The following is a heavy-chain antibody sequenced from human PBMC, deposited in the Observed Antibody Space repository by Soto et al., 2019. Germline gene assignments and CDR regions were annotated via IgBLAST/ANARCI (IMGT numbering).Heavy chain of an antibody. D-gene: IGHD7-27*01. Sequence: PSETLSLTCTVSGGSISSGGYYWSWIRQHPGKGLEWIGYIYYSGSTYYNPSLKSRVTISVDTSKNQFSLKLSSVTAADTAVYYCASSETGEEGFDAFDIWGQGTMVTVS. CDR1: GGSISSGGYY. CDR3: ASSETGEEGFDAFDI. V-gene: IGHV4-31*03. CDR2: IYYSGST. J-gene: IGHJ3*02.